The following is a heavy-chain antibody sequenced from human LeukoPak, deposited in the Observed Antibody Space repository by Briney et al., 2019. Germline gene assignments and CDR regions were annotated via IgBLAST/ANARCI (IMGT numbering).Heavy chain of an antibody. CDR2: ISANDGNT. J-gene: IGHJ4*02. CDR3: ARAGTRYSSSSSHLDY. D-gene: IGHD6-13*01. V-gene: IGHV1-18*01. Sequence: ASVKVSCKASGYTFTSYGISWVRQAPGQGLEWMGWISANDGNTDYPQKLQGRVTMTTDTSASTAYMELSSLRSEDTAVYYCARAGTRYSSSSSHLDYWGQGTLVTVSS. CDR1: GYTFTSYG.